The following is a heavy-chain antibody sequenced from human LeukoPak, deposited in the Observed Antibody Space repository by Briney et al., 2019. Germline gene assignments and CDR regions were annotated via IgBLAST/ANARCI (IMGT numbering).Heavy chain of an antibody. CDR1: GGSIGRSSYY. Sequence: PSETLSLTCTVSGGSIGRSSYYWGWIRQPPGKGLEWIGNIYYSGKTDYNPSLKSRVTISVDTSKNQFSLKLSSVTAADTAVYYCTTEAYCSSTTCPGAFDIWGQGTMVTVSS. J-gene: IGHJ3*02. D-gene: IGHD2-2*01. CDR3: TTEAYCSSTTCPGAFDI. CDR2: IYYSGKT. V-gene: IGHV4-39*07.